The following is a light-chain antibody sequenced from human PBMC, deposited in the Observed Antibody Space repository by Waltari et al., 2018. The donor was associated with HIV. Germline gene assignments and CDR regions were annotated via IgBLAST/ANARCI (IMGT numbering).Light chain of an antibody. CDR1: TSDLRRYNS. CDR3: STHTTSDTLI. J-gene: IGLJ2*01. Sequence: QSALTQPASVSGSPGPSVTISCTGTTSDLRRYNSVSCYQHTPGHVPKIIISEVPSRPSGVPHRFSGSRSGNTASLTISGLQAEDEAVYYCSTHTTSDTLIFGGGTKLTVL. V-gene: IGLV2-14*01. CDR2: EVP.